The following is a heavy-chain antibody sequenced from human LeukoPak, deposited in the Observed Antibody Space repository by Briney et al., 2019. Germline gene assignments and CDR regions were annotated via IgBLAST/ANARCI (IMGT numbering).Heavy chain of an antibody. Sequence: PGGSLRLSCAASGFTFSSYAMHWVRQAPGKGLEWVAVISYDGSNKYYADSVKGRFTISRDNSKNTLYLQMNSLRAEDTAVYYCARDIGGSGSYYIPNYYYYGMDVWGQGTTVTVSS. CDR1: GFTFSSYA. CDR3: ARDIGGSGSYYIPNYYYYGMDV. D-gene: IGHD3-10*01. J-gene: IGHJ6*02. CDR2: ISYDGSNK. V-gene: IGHV3-30*04.